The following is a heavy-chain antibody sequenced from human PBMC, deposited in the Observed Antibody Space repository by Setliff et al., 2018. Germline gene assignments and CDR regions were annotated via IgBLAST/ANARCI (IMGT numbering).Heavy chain of an antibody. J-gene: IGHJ3*02. V-gene: IGHV1-46*01. D-gene: IGHD3-22*01. CDR3: GRERTPTYYYDSSGYYFNDAFDI. Sequence: ASVKVSCKASGYTFTSYYMHWVRQAPGQGLEWMGIINPSGGSTSYAQKFQGRVTMTRDTSTSTVYMGLSSLRSEDTAVYYCGRERTPTYYYDSSGYYFNDAFDIWGQGTMVTVSS. CDR2: INPSGGST. CDR1: GYTFTSYY.